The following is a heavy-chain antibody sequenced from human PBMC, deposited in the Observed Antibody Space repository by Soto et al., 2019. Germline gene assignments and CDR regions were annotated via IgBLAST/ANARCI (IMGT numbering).Heavy chain of an antibody. D-gene: IGHD2-21*02. Sequence: EVQLVQSGGGLVQPGGSLRLSCAASGFPFNNNNMYWARQAPGKALEWVGLSQNKDRSYTTYYAASVEGRFIISRDDSSDLLYLQMNSLKTEDTAVYYCRAFVAAARTDFWGQGTLVTVSS. CDR1: GFPFNNNN. J-gene: IGHJ4*02. CDR2: SQNKDRSYTT. V-gene: IGHV3-72*01. CDR3: RAFVAAARTDF.